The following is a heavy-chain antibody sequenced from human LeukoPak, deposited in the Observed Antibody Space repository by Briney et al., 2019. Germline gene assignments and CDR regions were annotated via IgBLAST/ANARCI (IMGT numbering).Heavy chain of an antibody. CDR3: ARDGRGSGSYSALDI. CDR1: GYTFTSYG. V-gene: IGHV1-18*01. Sequence: GASVKVSCKASGYTFTSYGISWVRQAPGQGLEWKGWISAYNGNTNYAQKLQGRVTMTTDTSTSTAYMELRSLRSDDTAVYYCARDGRGSGSYSALDIWGQGTMVTVSS. CDR2: ISAYNGNT. D-gene: IGHD1-26*01. J-gene: IGHJ3*02.